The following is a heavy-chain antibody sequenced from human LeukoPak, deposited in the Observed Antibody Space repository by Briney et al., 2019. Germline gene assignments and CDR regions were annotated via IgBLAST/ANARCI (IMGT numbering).Heavy chain of an antibody. CDR1: GYTFTNYD. D-gene: IGHD1-26*01. CDR2: IRSFNGDT. V-gene: IGHV1-18*01. J-gene: IGHJ5*02. Sequence: ASVKVSCKASGYTFTNYDISWVRQAPGHSLEWMGWIRSFNGDTNYAQKFQGRVTITADTSTSTAYMELRSLRSDDTAVYYCARGWELLSWGQGTLVTVSP. CDR3: ARGWELLS.